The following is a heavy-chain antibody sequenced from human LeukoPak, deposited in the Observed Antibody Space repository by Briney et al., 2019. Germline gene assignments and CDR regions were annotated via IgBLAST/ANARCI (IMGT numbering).Heavy chain of an antibody. D-gene: IGHD6-13*01. CDR3: ARSGVGIAAASTLRVGDYYYYYYMDV. CDR1: GFTFSSYA. Sequence: PGGSLRLSCAAPGFTFSSYAMSWVRQAPGKGLEWVSAISGSGGSTYYADSVKGRFTISRDNSKNTLYLQMNSLRAEDTAVYYCARSGVGIAAASTLRVGDYYYYYYMDVWGKGTTVTVSS. V-gene: IGHV3-23*01. J-gene: IGHJ6*03. CDR2: ISGSGGST.